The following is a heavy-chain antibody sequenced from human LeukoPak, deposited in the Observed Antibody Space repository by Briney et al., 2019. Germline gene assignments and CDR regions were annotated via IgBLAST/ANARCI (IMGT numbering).Heavy chain of an antibody. CDR2: IRSKANSYAT. CDR1: GFTFSGST. CDR3: TRHDSETGFDY. D-gene: IGHD2-21*01. V-gene: IGHV3-73*01. J-gene: IGHJ4*02. Sequence: GGSLRLSCAASGFTFSGSTMHWVRQASGKGLEWVGRIRSKANSYATAYAASVKGRFTISRDDSKNTAYLQMNSLKTEDTAVYYCTRHDSETGFDYWGQGTLVTVSS.